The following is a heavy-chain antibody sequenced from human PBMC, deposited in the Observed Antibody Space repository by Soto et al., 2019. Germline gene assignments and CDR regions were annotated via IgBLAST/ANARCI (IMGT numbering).Heavy chain of an antibody. V-gene: IGHV1-8*02. CDR1: GYTFNNYD. J-gene: IGHJ5*01. Sequence: ASVEVSCKXSGYTFNNYDIHWVRQAPGHGLEWMGWMNPNSGNTGYAQNFRGRVTMTQNTAIGTAYMELSSLRSDDTATYYCTRAYGAETFDFWGQGTRVTVSS. D-gene: IGHD3-10*01. CDR3: TRAYGAETFDF. CDR2: MNPNSGNT.